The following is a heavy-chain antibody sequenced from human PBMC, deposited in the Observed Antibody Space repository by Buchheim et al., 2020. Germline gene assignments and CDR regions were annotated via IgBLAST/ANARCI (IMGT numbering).Heavy chain of an antibody. V-gene: IGHV3-30*18. Sequence: QVQLVESGGGVVQPGTSLRLSCAASGTSFSSYGMHWVRQAPGKGLEWVAVISYDGSNKYYADSVKGRFTISRDNSKNTLYLQMNSLRAEDTAVYYCAKEWVLGPYYYYYGMDVWGQGTT. J-gene: IGHJ6*02. D-gene: IGHD3-22*01. CDR1: GTSFSSYG. CDR2: ISYDGSNK. CDR3: AKEWVLGPYYYYYGMDV.